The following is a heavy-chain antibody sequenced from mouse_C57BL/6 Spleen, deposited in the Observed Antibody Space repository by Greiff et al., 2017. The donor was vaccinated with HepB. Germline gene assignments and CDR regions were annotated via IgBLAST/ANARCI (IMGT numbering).Heavy chain of an antibody. D-gene: IGHD1-1*01. J-gene: IGHJ1*03. V-gene: IGHV1-80*01. CDR1: GYAFSSYW. Sequence: VQLQQSGAELVKPGASVKISCKASGYAFSSYWMNWVKQRPGKGLEWIGQIYPGDGDTNYNGKFKGKATLTAEKSSSTAYMQLSSLTSEDSAVYFCATHYYGSNWYFDVWGTGTTVTVSS. CDR3: ATHYYGSNWYFDV. CDR2: IYPGDGDT.